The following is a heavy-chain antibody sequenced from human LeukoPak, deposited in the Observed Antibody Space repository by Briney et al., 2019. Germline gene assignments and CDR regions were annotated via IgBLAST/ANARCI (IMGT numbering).Heavy chain of an antibody. J-gene: IGHJ4*02. D-gene: IGHD3-22*01. CDR3: ARDPYYYDTSGYLFDY. V-gene: IGHV4-59*12. CDR1: GGSISSYY. Sequence: SETLSLTCTVSGGSISSYYWSWVRLSPGKGLEWIGFMHHSGTANSNPSLNSRITISVDTSKNQFSLKLTSVTAADTAVYYCARDPYYYDTSGYLFDYWGQGALVIVSS. CDR2: MHHSGTA.